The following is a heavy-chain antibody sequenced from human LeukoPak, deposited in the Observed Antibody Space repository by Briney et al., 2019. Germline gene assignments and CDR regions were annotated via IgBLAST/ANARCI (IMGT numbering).Heavy chain of an antibody. CDR3: ARDLRYYDFWSGPSRRYYYYMDV. CDR1: GGTFGSYA. J-gene: IGHJ6*03. Sequence: SVKVSCKASGGTFGSYAISWVRQAPGQGLEWMGGIIPIFGTANYAQKFQGRVTITTDESTSTAYMELSSLRSEDTAVYYCARDLRYYDFWSGPSRRYYYYMDVWGKGTTVTVSS. CDR2: IIPIFGTA. D-gene: IGHD3-3*01. V-gene: IGHV1-69*05.